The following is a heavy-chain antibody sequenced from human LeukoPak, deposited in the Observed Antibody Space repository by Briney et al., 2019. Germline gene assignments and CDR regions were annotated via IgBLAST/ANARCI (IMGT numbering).Heavy chain of an antibody. CDR2: IYHSGST. D-gene: IGHD3-22*01. Sequence: PSRTLSLTCAVSGGSISSGGYSWSWIRQPPGKGLEWIGYIYHSGSTYYNPSLKSRVTISVDRSKNQFSLKLSSVTAADTAVYYCARAAHYYDSSGYQYYFDYWGQGTLVTVSS. V-gene: IGHV4-30-2*01. CDR3: ARAAHYYDSSGYQYYFDY. J-gene: IGHJ4*02. CDR1: GGSISSGGYS.